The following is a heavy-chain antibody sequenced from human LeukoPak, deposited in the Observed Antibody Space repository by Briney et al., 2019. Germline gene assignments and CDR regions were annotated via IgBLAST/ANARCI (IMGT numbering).Heavy chain of an antibody. CDR2: ISSSSSYI. J-gene: IGHJ4*02. Sequence: GGSLRLSCAVSGFSVTNNYMSWVRQAPGKGLEWVSSISSSSSYISYADSVKGRFTISRDNAKNSLYLQMNSLRAEDTAVYYCARDLYYDSTGYQLDSWGQGTLVTVSS. V-gene: IGHV3-21*01. D-gene: IGHD3-22*01. CDR3: ARDLYYDSTGYQLDS. CDR1: GFSVTNNY.